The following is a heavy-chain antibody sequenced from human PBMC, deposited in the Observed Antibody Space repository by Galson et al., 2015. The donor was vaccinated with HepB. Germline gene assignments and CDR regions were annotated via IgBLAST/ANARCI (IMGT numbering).Heavy chain of an antibody. CDR3: ARFVLVPGTCAFDI. J-gene: IGHJ3*02. Sequence: QVQLQESGPGLVKPSETLSLTCTVSGGSISSYYWSWIRQPPGKGLEWIGFIYHSGSTNYNPSLKSRVTISLDTSKSQFSLKLSSVTAADTALYYCARFVLVPGTCAFDIWGQGTMVTVSS. CDR2: IYHSGST. V-gene: IGHV4-59*01. CDR1: GGSISSYY. D-gene: IGHD1-7*01.